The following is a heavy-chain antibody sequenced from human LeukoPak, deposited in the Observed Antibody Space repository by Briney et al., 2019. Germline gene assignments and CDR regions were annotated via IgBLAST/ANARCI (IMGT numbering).Heavy chain of an antibody. D-gene: IGHD4-17*01. Sequence: GGSLRLSCAASGFTFRSYGMHWVRQAPGKGLEWVAFVRFDGSNKYYAGSVKGRFTISRDNSKNTLFLHMNNLRTEDTAVYFCARDQCDYGDFYWYVDLWGRGTLVTVSS. J-gene: IGHJ2*01. CDR3: ARDQCDYGDFYWYVDL. CDR2: VRFDGSNK. V-gene: IGHV3-30*02. CDR1: GFTFRSYG.